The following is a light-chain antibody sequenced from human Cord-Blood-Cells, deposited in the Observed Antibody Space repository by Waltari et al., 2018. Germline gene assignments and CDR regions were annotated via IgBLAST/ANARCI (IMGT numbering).Light chain of an antibody. Sequence: DIVMTQFPDSLAVSLGERATINRKSSQSVLYSSNNRNYLAWYQQKPGQPPKLLIYWASTRESGVPDRFSGSGSGTDFTLTISSLQAEDVAVYYCQQYYSTPWTFGQGTKVEIK. CDR2: WAS. CDR1: QSVLYSSNNRNY. CDR3: QQYYSTPWT. J-gene: IGKJ1*01. V-gene: IGKV4-1*01.